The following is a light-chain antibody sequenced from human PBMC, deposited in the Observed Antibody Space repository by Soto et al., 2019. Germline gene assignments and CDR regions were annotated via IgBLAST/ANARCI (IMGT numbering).Light chain of an antibody. Sequence: QSALTQPASVSGSPGQSITISCTGTSSDVGGYNYVSWYQQHPGKAPKLMIYEVSNRPSGVSNRFSGSKSGNTASLTISGLQAEDEAHYYRSSYTSSSTVVFGGGTKLTVL. CDR1: SSDVGGYNY. J-gene: IGLJ2*01. CDR2: EVS. V-gene: IGLV2-14*01. CDR3: SSYTSSSTVV.